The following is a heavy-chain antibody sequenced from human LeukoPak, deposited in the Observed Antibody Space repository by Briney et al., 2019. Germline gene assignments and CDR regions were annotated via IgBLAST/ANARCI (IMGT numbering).Heavy chain of an antibody. CDR3: ARDTIFGVVNRHYYGMDV. J-gene: IGHJ6*02. CDR1: GGSISSGGYY. CDR2: IYYSGST. V-gene: IGHV4-31*03. D-gene: IGHD3-3*01. Sequence: SETLSLTCTVSGGSISSGGYYWSWIRQHPGKGREWIGYIYYSGSTYYNPSLKSRVTISVDTSKNQFSLKLSSVTAADTAVYYCARDTIFGVVNRHYYGMDVWGQGTTVTVSS.